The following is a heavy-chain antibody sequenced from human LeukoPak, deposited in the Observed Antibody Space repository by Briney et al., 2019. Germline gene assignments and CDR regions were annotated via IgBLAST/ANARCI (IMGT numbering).Heavy chain of an antibody. CDR1: GFTFSSYA. D-gene: IGHD3-3*01. CDR3: AKDQRRRSIFGVVIAQDY. CDR2: IRYDGSNK. J-gene: IGHJ4*02. V-gene: IGHV3-30*02. Sequence: GGSLRLSCAASGFTFSSYAMPWVRKAPGKGLEWVAFIRYDGSNKYYADSVKGRFTISRDNSKNTLYLQMNSLRAEDTAVYYCAKDQRRRSIFGVVIAQDYWGQGTLVTVSS.